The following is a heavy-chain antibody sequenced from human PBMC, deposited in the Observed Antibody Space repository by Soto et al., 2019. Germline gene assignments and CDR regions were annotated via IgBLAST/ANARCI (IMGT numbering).Heavy chain of an antibody. CDR2: IYPGDSDT. D-gene: IGHD1-1*01. CDR1: GYSFTSYW. V-gene: IGHV5-51*01. CDR3: ARRDITNWYYFDY. J-gene: IGHJ4*02. Sequence: GESLKISCKGSGYSFTSYWIAWVRQMPGKGLEWMGIIYPGDSDTTYSPSFQGQVTISADKSNNTAYLQWSSLKASDTAMYYCARRDITNWYYFDYWGQGALVTVSS.